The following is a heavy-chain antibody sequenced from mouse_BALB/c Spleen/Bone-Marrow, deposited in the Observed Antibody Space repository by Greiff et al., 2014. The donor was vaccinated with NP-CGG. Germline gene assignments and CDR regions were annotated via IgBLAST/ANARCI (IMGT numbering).Heavy chain of an antibody. Sequence: EVMLVESGAELVKPGASVKLSCTASGLNIKDTYMHWVKQRPEQGLEWIGRIDPANGNTKYDPKFQGKATITADTSSDTAYLQLSSLTSEDTAVYYCARWGKLGRGYFDVWGAGTTVTVSS. D-gene: IGHD4-1*01. V-gene: IGHV14-3*02. CDR2: IDPANGNT. CDR3: ARWGKLGRGYFDV. CDR1: GLNIKDTY. J-gene: IGHJ1*01.